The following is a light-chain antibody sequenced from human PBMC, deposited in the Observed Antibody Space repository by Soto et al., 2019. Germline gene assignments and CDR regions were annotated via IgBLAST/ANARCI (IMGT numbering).Light chain of an antibody. CDR2: DAS. V-gene: IGKV3-11*01. CDR3: QQHNNWIT. Sequence: EVVLTQSPSTLSLYPGERATLSCRASQSVSSYLAWYQQKRGQAPRLLIYDASNRATGIPARFSGSGSGTDFTLTISSLEPEDFAVYYCQQHNNWITFGQRTRLEI. J-gene: IGKJ5*01. CDR1: QSVSSY.